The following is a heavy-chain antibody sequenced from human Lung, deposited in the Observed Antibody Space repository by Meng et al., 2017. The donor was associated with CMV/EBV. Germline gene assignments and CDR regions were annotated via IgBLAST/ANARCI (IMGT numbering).Heavy chain of an antibody. CDR2: IYGSGRSS. CDR1: GFTFDGYA. CDR3: ARLLVGALDTHAFDI. D-gene: IGHD1-26*01. V-gene: IGHV3-23*05. J-gene: IGHJ4*01. Sequence: GGSLRLXCVASGFTFDGYAMSWVRQAPGKGLEWVSVIYGSGRSSSSADSVKGRFSISRDNSKNTLSLQMSSLRADDTAVYYDARLLVGALDTHAFDIWGRGTLVTVSS.